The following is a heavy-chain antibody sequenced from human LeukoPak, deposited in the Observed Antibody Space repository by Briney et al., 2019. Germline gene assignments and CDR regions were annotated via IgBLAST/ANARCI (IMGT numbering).Heavy chain of an antibody. Sequence: SETLSLTCTVSAGSISTYYWSWIRQPAGKGLEWIGRIYTSGSTNYNPSLKSRVTMSVDTSKNQFSLKLSSVTAADTAIYYCARGHMVQGVRVDAFDIWGQGTIVTVSS. D-gene: IGHD3-10*01. CDR3: ARGHMVQGVRVDAFDI. CDR1: AGSISTYY. CDR2: IYTSGST. V-gene: IGHV4-4*07. J-gene: IGHJ3*02.